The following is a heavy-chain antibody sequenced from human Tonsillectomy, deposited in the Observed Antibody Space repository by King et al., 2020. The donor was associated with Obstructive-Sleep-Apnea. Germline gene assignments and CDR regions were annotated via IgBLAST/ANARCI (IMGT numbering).Heavy chain of an antibody. D-gene: IGHD4-17*01. CDR2: IYWDDDK. CDR3: AHRTDYGDYVDY. Sequence: TLKESGPTLVKPNQTLTLTCTFSGFSLSTSGVGVAWIRQPPGTALEWLALIYWDDDKRYRPSLETRLTITKDTSENQVVLTMTNMDPVDSGTYYCAHRTDYGDYVDYWGQGTLVTVSS. J-gene: IGHJ4*02. V-gene: IGHV2-5*02. CDR1: GFSLSTSGVG.